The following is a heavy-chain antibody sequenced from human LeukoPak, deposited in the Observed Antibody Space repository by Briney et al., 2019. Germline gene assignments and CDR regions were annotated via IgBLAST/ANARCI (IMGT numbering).Heavy chain of an antibody. D-gene: IGHD3-16*01. CDR1: GGPITNHY. J-gene: IGHJ5*01. Sequence: PSETLSLTCTVSGGPITNHYWSWIRQPPGKGLEWIGHMYYNGDTNYNPSLKSRVTISLDKSKNQLSLKLTSVTAADTAVYYCARDQAYGGEDLFDSWGQGILVTVSS. V-gene: IGHV4-59*11. CDR2: MYYNGDT. CDR3: ARDQAYGGEDLFDS.